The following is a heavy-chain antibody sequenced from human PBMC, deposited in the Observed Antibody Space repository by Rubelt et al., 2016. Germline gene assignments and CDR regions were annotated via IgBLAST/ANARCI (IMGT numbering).Heavy chain of an antibody. CDR1: GFTFSTYA. J-gene: IGHJ5*02. CDR2: ISGSGART. V-gene: IGHV3-23*04. D-gene: IGHD3-10*01. Sequence: EVQLVESGGGLVQPGGSLRLSCAASGFTFSTYAMSWVRQAPGKGLEWVSAISGSGARTYYADSVNGRFTISRDTSKNMYLQMNSLRAEDTAVYYCARDSLHSGSYSNWFDPWGQGTLVTVSS. CDR3: ARDSLHSGSYSNWFDP.